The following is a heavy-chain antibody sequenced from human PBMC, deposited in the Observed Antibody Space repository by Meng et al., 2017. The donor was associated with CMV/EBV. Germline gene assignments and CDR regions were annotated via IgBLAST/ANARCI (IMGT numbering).Heavy chain of an antibody. CDR2: INHSGST. V-gene: IGHV4-34*01. Sequence: SETLSLTCAVYGGSFSGYYWSWIRQPPGKGLEWIGEINHSGSTNYNPSLKSRVTISVDTSKNQFSLKLSSVTAADTAVYYCARGEDIVGFDPWGQGTRVTVSS. J-gene: IGHJ5*02. D-gene: IGHD2-15*01. CDR1: GGSFSGYY. CDR3: ARGEDIVGFDP.